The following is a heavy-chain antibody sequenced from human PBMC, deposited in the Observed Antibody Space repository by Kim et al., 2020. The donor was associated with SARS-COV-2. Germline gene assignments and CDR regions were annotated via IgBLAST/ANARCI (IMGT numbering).Heavy chain of an antibody. CDR3: ARAEVATIDVAVDI. Sequence: NPSHKSRVTISVDTSKNQCSRKRSCVTAADTAVYYCARAEVATIDVAVDIWGQGTMVTVSS. V-gene: IGHV4-34*01. J-gene: IGHJ3*02. D-gene: IGHD5-12*01.